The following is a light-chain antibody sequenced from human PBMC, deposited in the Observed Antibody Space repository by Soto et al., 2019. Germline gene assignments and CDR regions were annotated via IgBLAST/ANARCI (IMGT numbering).Light chain of an antibody. CDR1: QDIAIY. V-gene: IGKV1-6*01. CDR3: LQDFDYPWT. CDR2: AAS. Sequence: AIQLTQSPSSLSAAVGRRATXNRRASQDIAIYLAWYQQKPGEAPKLLIYAASTLYGGVPSRFSGSGSGTDFTLTISSLQPEDFATYYCLQDFDYPWTFGQGTKVDIK. J-gene: IGKJ1*01.